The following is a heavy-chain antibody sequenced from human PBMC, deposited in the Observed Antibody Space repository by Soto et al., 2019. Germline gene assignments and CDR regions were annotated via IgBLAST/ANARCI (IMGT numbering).Heavy chain of an antibody. V-gene: IGHV3-33*01. Sequence: GGSLRLSCAASGFTFSSYGMHWVRQAPGKGLEWVAVIWYDGSNKYYADSVKGRFTISRDNSKNTLYLQMNSLRAEDTAVYYCARAPGGVPADVWGQGTTVTVS. CDR2: IWYDGSNK. D-gene: IGHD2-2*01. CDR3: ARAPGGVPADV. J-gene: IGHJ6*02. CDR1: GFTFSSYG.